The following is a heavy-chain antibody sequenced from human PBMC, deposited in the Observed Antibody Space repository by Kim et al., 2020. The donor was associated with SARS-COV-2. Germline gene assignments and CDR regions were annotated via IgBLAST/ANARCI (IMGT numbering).Heavy chain of an antibody. CDR3: AKGGDFDS. CDR1: GLTFSDYG. CDR2: FTGNGYT. J-gene: IGHJ4*02. V-gene: IGHV3-23*01. Sequence: GGSLRLSCEASGLTFSDYGFNWVRQAPGKGLEWLSIFTGNGYTYYADSAKGRFTISRDNSKNTLYLQMNSLRVEDTALYYCAKGGDFDSWGQGTLVTVSS.